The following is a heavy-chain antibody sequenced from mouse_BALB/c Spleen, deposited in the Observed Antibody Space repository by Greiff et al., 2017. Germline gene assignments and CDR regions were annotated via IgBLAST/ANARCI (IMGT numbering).Heavy chain of an antibody. J-gene: IGHJ4*01. V-gene: IGHV5-9-4*01. CDR1: GFTFSSYA. Sequence: EVQLVESGGGLVKPGGSLKLSCAASGFTFSSYAMSWVRQSPEKRLEWVAEISSGGSYTYYPDTVTGRFTISRDNAKNTLYLEMSSLRSEDTAMYYCARDRNGNYGNPYAMDYWGQGTSVTVSS. D-gene: IGHD2-1*01. CDR2: ISSGGSYT. CDR3: ARDRNGNYGNPYAMDY.